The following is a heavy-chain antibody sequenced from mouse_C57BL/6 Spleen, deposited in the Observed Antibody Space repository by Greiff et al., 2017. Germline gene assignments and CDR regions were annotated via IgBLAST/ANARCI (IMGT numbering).Heavy chain of an antibody. J-gene: IGHJ3*01. CDR3: ARDYYGSSYKWFAY. D-gene: IGHD1-1*01. CDR1: GYTFTDYY. V-gene: IGHV1-26*01. CDR2: INPNNGGT. Sequence: EVQLQQSGPELVKPGASVKISCKASGYTFTDYYMNWVKQSHGKSLEWIGNINPNNGGTSYNQKFKGKATLTVDKSSSTAYMELRSLTSEDSAVYYCARDYYGSSYKWFAYWGQGTLVTVSA.